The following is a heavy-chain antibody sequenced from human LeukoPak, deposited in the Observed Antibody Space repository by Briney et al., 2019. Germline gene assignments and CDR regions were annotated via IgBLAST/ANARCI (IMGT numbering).Heavy chain of an antibody. CDR2: IHSDGSTT. CDR1: GFTFSSYW. V-gene: IGHV3-74*01. D-gene: IGHD4-17*01. CDR3: ARVRGYGDYSPDY. J-gene: IGHJ4*02. Sequence: PGGSLRLSCAASGFTFSSYWMHWVRQAPGKGLVWVSCIHSDGSTTTYADSVKGRFTISRDNAKNTLYLQMNSLRAEDTAVYYCARVRGYGDYSPDYRGQGTLVTVSS.